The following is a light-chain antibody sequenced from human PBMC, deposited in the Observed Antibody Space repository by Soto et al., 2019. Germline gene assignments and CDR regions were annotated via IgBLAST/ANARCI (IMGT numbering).Light chain of an antibody. V-gene: IGKV3-15*01. Sequence: EIVLTQSPGTLSLSPGERATLSCRASQSVNNNYLAWYQQKPGQAPRLLIHGATTRATGIPARFSGSGSGTEFTLTISSLQSEDFAVYYCQQYNNWPRTFGQGTKVEIK. CDR1: QSVNNN. CDR3: QQYNNWPRT. CDR2: GAT. J-gene: IGKJ1*01.